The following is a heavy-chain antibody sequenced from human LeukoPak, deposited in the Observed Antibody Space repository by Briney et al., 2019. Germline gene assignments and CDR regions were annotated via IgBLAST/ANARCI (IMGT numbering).Heavy chain of an antibody. CDR2: ISGSGGTT. CDR1: GFTFISYA. V-gene: IGHV3-23*01. D-gene: IGHD4-23*01. CDR3: AKARWYSDY. J-gene: IGHJ4*02. Sequence: GGSLRLSCAASGFTFISYAMSWVRQAPGKGLEWVSGISGSGGTTYYADSVKGRFTISRDNSKNTLFLQMNSLRAEDTAVYYCAKARWYSDYWGQGTLVTVSS.